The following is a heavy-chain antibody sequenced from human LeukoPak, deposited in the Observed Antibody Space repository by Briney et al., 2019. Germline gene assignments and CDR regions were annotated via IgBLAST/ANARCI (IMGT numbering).Heavy chain of an antibody. Sequence: PGGSLCLSCAASGFTFSNYAMTWVRQAPGKGLEWVSVISGSGGNTLYATSVKGRFSISRDNSKNTLYLQMNSLRAEDTAVYYCAKGVDSGGTCYSSIDCWGQGTLVTVSP. CDR2: ISGSGGNT. CDR3: AKGVDSGGTCYSSIDC. D-gene: IGHD2-15*01. J-gene: IGHJ4*02. V-gene: IGHV3-23*01. CDR1: GFTFSNYA.